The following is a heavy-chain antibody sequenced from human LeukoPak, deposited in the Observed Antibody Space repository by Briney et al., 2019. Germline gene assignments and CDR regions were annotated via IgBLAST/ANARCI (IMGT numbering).Heavy chain of an antibody. J-gene: IGHJ4*02. Sequence: GGSLRLSCAASGFVFSDYYMHWVRQAPGKGLVWVSHINGDGRNVNYADSVKGRFTISRDNAKNTLYLQMNSLRVEDTALYYCGRGISPAPVHDWGQGTLVTVPS. CDR3: GRGISPAPVHD. CDR2: INGDGRNV. D-gene: IGHD2-2*01. CDR1: GFVFSDYY. V-gene: IGHV3-74*01.